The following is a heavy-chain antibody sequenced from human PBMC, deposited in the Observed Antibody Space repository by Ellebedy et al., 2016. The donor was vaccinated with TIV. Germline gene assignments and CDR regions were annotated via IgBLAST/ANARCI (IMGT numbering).Heavy chain of an antibody. CDR1: GFTFSSYG. J-gene: IGHJ4*02. D-gene: IGHD6-19*01. Sequence: PGGSLRLSCAASGFTFSSYGIHWIRQAPGKGLEWVAVISYDGSNKYYADSVKGRFTISRDNSKNTLYLQMNSLRAEDKAVYYCARDLDSSGWYRFLDYWGQGTLVTVSS. CDR2: ISYDGSNK. V-gene: IGHV3-30*03. CDR3: ARDLDSSGWYRFLDY.